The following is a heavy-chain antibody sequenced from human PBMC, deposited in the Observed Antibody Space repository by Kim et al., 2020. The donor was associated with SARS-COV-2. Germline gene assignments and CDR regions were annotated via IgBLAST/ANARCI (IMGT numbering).Heavy chain of an antibody. D-gene: IGHD6-19*01. CDR2: ITRGGDT. J-gene: IGHJ4*01. V-gene: IGHV3-23*01. Sequence: GGSLRLSCAASGLTLRSYAMNWVRQGPGKGLEWVSSITRGGDTYYAASVTGRFTISRYNFKDTLSLPMNSLRAEDTGNYYFVPGVTLADRSGWCTFFD. CDR3: VPGVTLADRSGWCTFFD. CDR1: GLTLRSYA.